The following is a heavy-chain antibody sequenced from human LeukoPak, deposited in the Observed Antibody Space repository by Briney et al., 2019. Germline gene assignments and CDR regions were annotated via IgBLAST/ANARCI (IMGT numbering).Heavy chain of an antibody. J-gene: IGHJ3*02. V-gene: IGHV3-21*04. Sequence: GGSLRLSCAASGFTFSSYSMNWVRQAPGKGLEWFSSISSSSSYIYYADSVKGRFTISRDNAKNSLYLQMNSLRAEDTAVYYCARDGSYGPDAFDIWGQGTMVTVSS. CDR1: GFTFSSYS. CDR3: ARDGSYGPDAFDI. CDR2: ISSSSSYI. D-gene: IGHD4-17*01.